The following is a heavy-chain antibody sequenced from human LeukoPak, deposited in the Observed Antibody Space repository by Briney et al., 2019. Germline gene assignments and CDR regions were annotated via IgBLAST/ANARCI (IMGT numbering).Heavy chain of an antibody. CDR1: GLTFNTYN. CDR3: ARTLRDFVVVVATTPRLGAEGSFDS. V-gene: IGHV3-48*02. CDR2: ISSDGNTI. J-gene: IGHJ4*02. Sequence: PGGFRRFSCAGSGLTFNTYNMNWGRQAPGKGLEWVSYISSDGNTIFYADSVKGRFTISRDNAANTLYLQMNSLSDEDTAVYYCARTLRDFVVVVATTPRLGAEGSFDSWGQGTLVTVSS. D-gene: IGHD2-15*01.